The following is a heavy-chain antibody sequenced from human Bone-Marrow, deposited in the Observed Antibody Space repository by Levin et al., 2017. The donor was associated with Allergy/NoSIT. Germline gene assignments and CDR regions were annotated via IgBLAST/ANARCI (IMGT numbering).Heavy chain of an antibody. CDR1: GGSISGGGYY. D-gene: IGHD5-12*01. J-gene: IGHJ4*02. CDR3: ARFNGYDFDY. V-gene: IGHV4-31*03. Sequence: ASETLSLTCTVSGGSISGGGYYWSWIRQHPGKGLEWIGYIYYSGNTYYNPSLKSRVIISVVTSKNQLSLKLTSVTVAYTAVYYCARFNGYDFDYWGQGTLVTVSS. CDR2: IYYSGNT.